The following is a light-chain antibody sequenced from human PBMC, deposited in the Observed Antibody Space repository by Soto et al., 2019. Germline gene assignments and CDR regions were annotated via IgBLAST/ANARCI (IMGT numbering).Light chain of an antibody. CDR2: GAS. CDR1: QSVSSSY. Sequence: EIVLTQSPGTLSLSPGERATLSYRASQSVSSSYLAWYQQKPGQAPRLLIYGASSRATGIPDRSSGSGSGTDFTFTISRLEPEDFALYYCQQYGSSPPGFGQGTRLEIK. V-gene: IGKV3-20*01. J-gene: IGKJ5*01. CDR3: QQYGSSPPG.